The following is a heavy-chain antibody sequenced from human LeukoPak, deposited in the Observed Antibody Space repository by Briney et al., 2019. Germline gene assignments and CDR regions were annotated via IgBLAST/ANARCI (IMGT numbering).Heavy chain of an antibody. V-gene: IGHV1/OR15-3*02. Sequence: ASVKVSCKASGYTFTSYYMHWVRQAPGQRLEWMGWINAANGNTKYSQKFQGRVTITRDTSASTAYMELSSLRSEDTAVYYCARARLDYVWEPFDYWGQGTLVTVSS. D-gene: IGHD3-16*01. CDR3: ARARLDYVWEPFDY. J-gene: IGHJ4*02. CDR2: INAANGNT. CDR1: GYTFTSYY.